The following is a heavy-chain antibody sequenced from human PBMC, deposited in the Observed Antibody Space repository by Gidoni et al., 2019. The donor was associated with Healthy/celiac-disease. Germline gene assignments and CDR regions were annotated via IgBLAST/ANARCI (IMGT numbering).Heavy chain of an antibody. CDR2: INHSGST. CDR3: ARRRYYPYYFDD. V-gene: IGHV4-34*01. CDR1: GWSFRGYY. Sequence: QVQLQQWGAGLLKPSETLSLTCAVYGWSFRGYYWSWIRQPPGKGLEWIGEINHSGSTNYNPSLKSRVTISVDTSKNQFSLKLSSVTAADTAVYYCARRRYYPYYFDDWGQGTLVTVSS. D-gene: IGHD3-9*01. J-gene: IGHJ4*02.